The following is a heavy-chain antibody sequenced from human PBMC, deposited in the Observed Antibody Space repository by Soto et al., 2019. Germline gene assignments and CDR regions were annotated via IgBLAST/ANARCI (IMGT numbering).Heavy chain of an antibody. CDR2: IYYSGSV. V-gene: IGHV4-31*03. Sequence: TLSLTCSVYGGSISSGAFYWSWSCQHPGKGLEWLGYIYYSGSVHYNPSLRSRITISVDTSKNQFSLRLYSVTAADTAVYYCAGQHGYYYDNSGYYIDYWGQGSLVTVSS. CDR1: GGSISSGAFY. CDR3: AGQHGYYYDNSGYYIDY. J-gene: IGHJ4*02. D-gene: IGHD3-22*01.